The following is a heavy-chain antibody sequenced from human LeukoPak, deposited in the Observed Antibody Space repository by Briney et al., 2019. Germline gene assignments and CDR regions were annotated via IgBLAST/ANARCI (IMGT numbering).Heavy chain of an antibody. CDR3: ARAATSGLDS. J-gene: IGHJ4*02. D-gene: IGHD2-15*01. CDR1: GGSISSSNW. Sequence: SGTLSLTCAVSGGSISSSNWWSWVRQPPGKGLGWIGEIYHSGSTNYNPSLKSRVTMSVDTSKKQFSLKLSSVTAADTAVYYCARAATSGLDSWGQGTLVTVSS. V-gene: IGHV4-4*02. CDR2: IYHSGST.